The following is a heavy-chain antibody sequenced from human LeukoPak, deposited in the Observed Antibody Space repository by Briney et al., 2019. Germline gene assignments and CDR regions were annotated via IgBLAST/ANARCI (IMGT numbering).Heavy chain of an antibody. J-gene: IGHJ5*01. CDR1: GGSINSGSFY. Sequence: SETLSLTCTVSGGSINSGSFYWGWIRQPPGKGLQWIGLNSYSGNSYYNPSLKSRVTVSVDTSNNLFSLMLSSVTAADTAVYYCVRLHDSRGYYSDSWGQGTLVTVSS. CDR3: VRLHDSRGYYSDS. D-gene: IGHD3-22*01. V-gene: IGHV4-39*01. CDR2: NSYSGNS.